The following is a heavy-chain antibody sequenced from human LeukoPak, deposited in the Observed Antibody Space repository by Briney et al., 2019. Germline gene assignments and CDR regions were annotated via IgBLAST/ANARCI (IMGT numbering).Heavy chain of an antibody. CDR2: IHDSGST. CDR3: VRAQHLPIDAFTV. J-gene: IGHJ3*01. D-gene: IGHD6-13*01. V-gene: IGHV4-59*01. Sequence: SETLSLTCTVSRGSISGSYWTWIRQSPGGGLEWIGYIHDSGSTDYNPSLESRTTISMDTSKSQFSLRLSSVTAADTAVYYCVRAQHLPIDAFTVGGQGTLGTVSS. CDR1: RGSISGSY.